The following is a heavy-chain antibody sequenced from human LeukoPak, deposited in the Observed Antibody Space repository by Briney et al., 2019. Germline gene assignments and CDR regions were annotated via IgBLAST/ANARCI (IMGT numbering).Heavy chain of an antibody. Sequence: ASVKVSCKASGYTFTSYGINWVRQAPGQGLEWMGRISPFNGNTKYAQEVQGRVTMTTDTSTTTAYMELRNLRSDDTAVFYCAREKDAFCSDWGQGTLVTVSS. V-gene: IGHV1-18*01. CDR3: AREKDAFCSD. CDR1: GYTFTSYG. CDR2: ISPFNGNT. J-gene: IGHJ4*02. D-gene: IGHD2-15*01.